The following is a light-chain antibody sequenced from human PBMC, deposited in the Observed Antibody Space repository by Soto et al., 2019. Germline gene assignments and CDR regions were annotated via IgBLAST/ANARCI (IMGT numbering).Light chain of an antibody. Sequence: DIKMIQSPSSMSASVGDRVTITCQASQDIDKFLNWYQQKPGKPPKLLIDDASNLATGVPSRFSGRGSGTDFTFTISSLQPEDVATYYCQQYDDLPITFGQGTRLEIK. J-gene: IGKJ5*01. V-gene: IGKV1-33*01. CDR1: QDIDKF. CDR2: DAS. CDR3: QQYDDLPIT.